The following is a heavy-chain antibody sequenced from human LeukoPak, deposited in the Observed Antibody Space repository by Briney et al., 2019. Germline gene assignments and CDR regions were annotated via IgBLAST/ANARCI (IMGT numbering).Heavy chain of an antibody. CDR3: ARDRDIWYSSRWSLNFDY. CDR2: IIPIFGIA. V-gene: IGHV1-69*04. J-gene: IGHJ4*02. CDR1: GGTFTSYA. D-gene: IGHD6-13*01. Sequence: SVKVSCKASGGTFTSYAISWVRQAPGQGLEWMGRIIPIFGIANYAQKFQGRVTITADKSTSTAYMGLSSLRSEDTAVYYCARDRDIWYSSRWSLNFDYWGQGTLVTVSS.